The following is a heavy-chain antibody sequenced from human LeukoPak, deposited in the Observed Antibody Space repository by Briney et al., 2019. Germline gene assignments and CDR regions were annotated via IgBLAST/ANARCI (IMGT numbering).Heavy chain of an antibody. V-gene: IGHV3-30*04. D-gene: IGHD2-2*01. CDR3: AKAIHYCSSTSCHLSRLYGMDV. CDR1: GFTFSSYA. Sequence: PGGSLRLSCAASGFTFSSYAMHWVRQAPGKGLEWVAVISYDGSNIYYADSVKGRFTISRDNSKNTLYLQMNSLRAEDTAVYYCAKAIHYCSSTSCHLSRLYGMDVWGQGTTVTVSS. J-gene: IGHJ6*02. CDR2: ISYDGSNI.